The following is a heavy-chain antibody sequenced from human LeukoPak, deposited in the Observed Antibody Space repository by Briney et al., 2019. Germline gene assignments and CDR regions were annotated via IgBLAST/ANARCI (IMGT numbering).Heavy chain of an antibody. D-gene: IGHD2-21*02. J-gene: IGHJ6*03. CDR2: ISSSSSYI. CDR1: GFTFSSYS. V-gene: IGHV3-21*01. CDR3: ARDSVVVTVSEGYYYVDV. Sequence: GGSLRLSCAASGFTFSSYSMNWVRQAPGKGLEWVSSISSSSSYIYYADSVKGRFTISRDNAKNSLYLQMNSLRAEDTAVYYCARDSVVVTVSEGYYYVDVWGKGTTVTVSS.